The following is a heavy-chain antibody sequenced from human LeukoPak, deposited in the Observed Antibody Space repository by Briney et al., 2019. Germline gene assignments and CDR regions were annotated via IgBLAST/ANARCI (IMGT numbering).Heavy chain of an antibody. CDR2: IKTDGSET. CDR1: GFSFSAYW. Sequence: PGGSLRLSCAASGFSFSAYWMSWVRQVPGKGLEWVANIKTDGSETHYVDSVKGRFTISRDNAKNSLYLQMNSLRAEDTAVYYCARDRGFGQADVWGKGTTVTVSS. V-gene: IGHV3-7*01. D-gene: IGHD3-10*01. J-gene: IGHJ6*04. CDR3: ARDRGFGQADV.